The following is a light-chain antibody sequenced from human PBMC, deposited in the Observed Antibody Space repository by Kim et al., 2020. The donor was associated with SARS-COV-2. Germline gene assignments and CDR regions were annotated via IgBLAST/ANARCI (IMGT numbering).Light chain of an antibody. J-gene: IGKJ4*01. Sequence: SASVGDRVTITCRASRGISNYLAWYQQKAGEIPKLLIYGASTLQSGVPSRFSGSGSGTDFTLTISSLQPEDVATYYCQKYNSVPLTFGGGTKVDI. CDR2: GAS. CDR1: RGISNY. CDR3: QKYNSVPLT. V-gene: IGKV1-27*01.